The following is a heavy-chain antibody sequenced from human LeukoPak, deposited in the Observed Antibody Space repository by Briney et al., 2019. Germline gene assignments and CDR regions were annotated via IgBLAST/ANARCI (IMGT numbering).Heavy chain of an antibody. D-gene: IGHD4-17*01. CDR2: ISYDGSDK. CDR3: AKAPDGDYVTLFDY. CDR1: GFAFSSSA. J-gene: IGHJ4*02. Sequence: GGSLRLSCAASGFAFSSSAMHWVRQAPGEGLEWVALISYDGSDKYYADSVKGRFTISRDNSKNTLYLQMNSLRAEDTAVYYCAKAPDGDYVTLFDYWGQGTLVTVSS. V-gene: IGHV3-30*18.